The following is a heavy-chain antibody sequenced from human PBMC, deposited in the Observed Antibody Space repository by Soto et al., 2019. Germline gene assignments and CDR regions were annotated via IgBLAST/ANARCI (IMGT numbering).Heavy chain of an antibody. Sequence: VVPLRLPCAASGGTCRDYAMTRVRQAQGKGLEWVSSISGGGATTYHADSVKGRFTISRDNPKNALYLQMSGLRAEDTSVYYCAKDFLPFAVAGRADSWAQGTLVTVSS. J-gene: IGHJ4*02. CDR2: ISGGGATT. CDR3: AKDFLPFAVAGRADS. CDR1: GGTCRDYA. D-gene: IGHD6-19*01. V-gene: IGHV3-23*01.